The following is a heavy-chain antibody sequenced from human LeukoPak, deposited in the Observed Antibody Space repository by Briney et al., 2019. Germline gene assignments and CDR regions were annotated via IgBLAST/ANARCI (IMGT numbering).Heavy chain of an antibody. CDR2: INHSGST. V-gene: IGHV4-34*01. J-gene: IGHJ4*02. CDR3: APYVYYYDSSGYYSGYFDY. CDR1: GGSFSGYY. Sequence: PSETLSLTCAVYGGSFSGYYWSWIRQPPGKGLEWIGEINHSGSTNYNPSLKSRVTISVDTSKNQFSLKLSSVTAADTAVYYCAPYVYYYDSSGYYSGYFDYWGQGTLVTVSS. D-gene: IGHD3-22*01.